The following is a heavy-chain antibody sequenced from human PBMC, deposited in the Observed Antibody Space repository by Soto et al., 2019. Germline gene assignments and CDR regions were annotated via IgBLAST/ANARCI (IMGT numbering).Heavy chain of an antibody. CDR3: ARERGDYYGSGSYYYYYGMDV. Sequence: SVKVSCKASGGTFSTYTISWVRQAPGQGREWMGRIIPILGIANYAQKFQGRVTITADKSTSTAYMELSSLRSEDTAVYYCARERGDYYGSGSYYYYYGMDVWGQGTTVTVSS. D-gene: IGHD3-10*01. J-gene: IGHJ6*02. V-gene: IGHV1-69*04. CDR1: GGTFSTYT. CDR2: IIPILGIA.